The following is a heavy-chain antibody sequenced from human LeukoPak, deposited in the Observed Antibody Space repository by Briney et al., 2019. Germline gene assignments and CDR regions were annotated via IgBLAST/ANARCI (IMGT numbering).Heavy chain of an antibody. Sequence: PGGSLRLSCAASGFTFSSYGMHWVRQAPGKGLEWVAVISYDGSHEYYADSVKGRFTISRDNSKNTVYLQMNSLRAEDTAVYYCARTYRSGWYYFDHWGQGTLVTVSS. CDR3: ARTYRSGWYYFDH. V-gene: IGHV3-30*03. CDR2: ISYDGSHE. CDR1: GFTFSSYG. J-gene: IGHJ4*02. D-gene: IGHD6-19*01.